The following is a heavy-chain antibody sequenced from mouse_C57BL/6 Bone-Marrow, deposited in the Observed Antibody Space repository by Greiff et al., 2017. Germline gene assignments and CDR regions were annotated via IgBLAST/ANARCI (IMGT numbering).Heavy chain of an antibody. D-gene: IGHD1-1*01. CDR3: TGITTVVAKIDY. CDR2: IRLKSDNYAT. J-gene: IGHJ2*01. V-gene: IGHV6-3*01. CDR1: GFTFSNYW. Sequence: DVMLVESGGGLVQPGGSMKLSCVASGFTFSNYWMNWVRQSPEKGLEWVAQIRLKSDNYATHYAESVKGRFTISRDDSKSSVYLQMNNLRAADTGIYYCTGITTVVAKIDYWGQGTTLTVSS.